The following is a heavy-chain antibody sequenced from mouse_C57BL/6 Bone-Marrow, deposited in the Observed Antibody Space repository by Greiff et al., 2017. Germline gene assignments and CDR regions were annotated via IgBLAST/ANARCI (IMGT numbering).Heavy chain of an antibody. V-gene: IGHV1-69*01. D-gene: IGHD2-4*01. CDR1: GYTFTSYW. Sequence: QVQLKQPGAELVMPGASVKLSCKASGYTFTSYWMRWVKQRPGQGLEWIGEIDPSDSYTNYNQKFKGKSTLTVDKSSSTAYMQLSSLTSEDSAVYYCASSYYDYDEYFDVWGTGTTVTVSS. J-gene: IGHJ1*03. CDR3: ASSYYDYDEYFDV. CDR2: IDPSDSYT.